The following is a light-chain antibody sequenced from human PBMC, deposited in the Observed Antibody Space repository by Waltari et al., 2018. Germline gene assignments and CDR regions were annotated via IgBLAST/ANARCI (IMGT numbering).Light chain of an antibody. Sequence: QSALTQPASVSGSPGQSITISCTGTSSDVGRYNLVSWYQQHPGKAPKLMIYEVSKRPSGVSNRFSGSKSGNTASLTISGLQAEDEADYYCCSYAGSSNLWVFGGGTKLTVL. CDR1: SSDVGRYNL. V-gene: IGLV2-23*02. J-gene: IGLJ3*02. CDR2: EVS. CDR3: CSYAGSSNLWV.